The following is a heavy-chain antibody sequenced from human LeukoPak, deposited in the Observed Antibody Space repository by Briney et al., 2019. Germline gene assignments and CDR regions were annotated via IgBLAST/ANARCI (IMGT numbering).Heavy chain of an antibody. Sequence: SETLSLTCTVSGGSISSYYWSWIRQPPGKGLEWIGYIYYSGSTNYNPSLKSRVTISVDTSKNQFSLKLSSVTAADTAVYYCARVPRFGELFFDYWGQGTLVTVSS. CDR1: GGSISSYY. D-gene: IGHD3-10*01. J-gene: IGHJ4*02. CDR3: ARVPRFGELFFDY. V-gene: IGHV4-59*01. CDR2: IYYSGST.